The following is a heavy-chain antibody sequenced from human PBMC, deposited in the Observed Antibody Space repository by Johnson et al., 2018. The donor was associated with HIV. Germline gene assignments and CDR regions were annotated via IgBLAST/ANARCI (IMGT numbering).Heavy chain of an antibody. J-gene: IGHJ3*02. CDR2: INWNGYST. V-gene: IGHV3-20*04. CDR1: GFTFDDYG. D-gene: IGHD6-19*01. CDR3: ARGVGGAGDDAFDI. Sequence: VQLVESGGGVVQPGRSLRLSCVASGFTFDDYGMSWVRQAPGKGLQWVSGINWNGYSTGYADSLKGRFTISRDNDKNSLFLQMNSLRAEDTALYYCARGVGGAGDDAFDIWGQGTMVTVSS.